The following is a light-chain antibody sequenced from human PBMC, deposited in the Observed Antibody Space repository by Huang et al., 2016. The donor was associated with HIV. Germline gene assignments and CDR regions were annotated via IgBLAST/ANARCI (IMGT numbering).Light chain of an antibody. CDR2: DAS. Sequence: DIQMTQSPSSLSASVGDRVTITCQASQDISNYLNWYQQKPGKAPKLLIYDASNLETGVPSMFSGSGSGTEFTFTISRLHPDDIATDYCQQYDDLRYSCGQGTKLEIK. CDR3: QQYDDLRYS. J-gene: IGKJ2*01. V-gene: IGKV1-33*01. CDR1: QDISNY.